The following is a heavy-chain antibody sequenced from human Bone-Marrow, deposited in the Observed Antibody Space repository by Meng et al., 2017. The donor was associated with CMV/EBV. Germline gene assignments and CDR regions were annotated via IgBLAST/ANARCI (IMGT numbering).Heavy chain of an antibody. J-gene: IGHJ4*01. D-gene: IGHD3-3*01. CDR1: GGTFSSYY. V-gene: IGHV1-69*10. Sequence: SVKVSCKASGGTFSSYYISWVRQAPGQGLEWMGGIIPILGKPNYAQNLQGRVTITADKSTRTAYMELSSLRSDDTAVYYCARHRATIFEYYFDYWGHATLVTVSS. CDR2: IIPILGKP. CDR3: ARHRATIFEYYFDY.